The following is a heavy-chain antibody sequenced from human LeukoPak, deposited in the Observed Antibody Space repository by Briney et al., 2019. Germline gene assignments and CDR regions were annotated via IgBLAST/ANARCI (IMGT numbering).Heavy chain of an antibody. CDR1: GGSFSGYY. V-gene: IGHV4-34*01. J-gene: IGHJ4*02. CDR3: VLSTMAPIDY. Sequence: SETLSLTCAVYGGSFSGYYWSWIRQPPGKGLEWIGEINHSGSTNYNPSLKSRITISVDTSKNHFSLNLSSVTAADTAVYYCVLSTMAPIDYWGQGTLVTVSS. CDR2: INHSGST. D-gene: IGHD5-24*01.